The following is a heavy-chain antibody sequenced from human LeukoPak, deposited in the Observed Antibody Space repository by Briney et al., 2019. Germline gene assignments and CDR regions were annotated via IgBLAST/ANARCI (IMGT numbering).Heavy chain of an antibody. V-gene: IGHV1-2*02. CDR3: ARDYVSRYDDDILTGYHHFDP. Sequence: ASVKVSCKASGYTFTGYYMHWVRQAPGQGLEWMGWINPNSGGTNYAQKFQGRVTMTRDTSISTAYMELSRLRSDDTAVYYCARDYVSRYDDDILTGYHHFDPWGQGTLVTVSS. CDR1: GYTFTGYY. J-gene: IGHJ5*02. CDR2: INPNSGGT. D-gene: IGHD3-9*01.